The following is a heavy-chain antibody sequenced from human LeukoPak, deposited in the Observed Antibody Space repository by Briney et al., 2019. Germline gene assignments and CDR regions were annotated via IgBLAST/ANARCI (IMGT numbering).Heavy chain of an antibody. CDR1: GFTFSNYA. CDR3: ARGGGYRGSFDL. J-gene: IGHJ5*02. D-gene: IGHD3-16*02. Sequence: GGSLRLSCAASGFTFSNYALYWVRQAPGKGLDYVSAISSHGGTTYYANSFKGRFIISRDNSKNTLYLQMGSLTTDDMAVYYCARGGGYRGSFDLWGQGTLVTVSS. CDR2: ISSHGGTT. V-gene: IGHV3-64*01.